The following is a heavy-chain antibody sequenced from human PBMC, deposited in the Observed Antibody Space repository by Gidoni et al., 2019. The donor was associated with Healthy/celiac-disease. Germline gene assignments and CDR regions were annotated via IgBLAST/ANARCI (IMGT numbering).Heavy chain of an antibody. Sequence: QVTLRESDPALVKPTQTLTLTCTISGFSLSTSGRCVSCIRQPPGNALEWLARLDCDDDKYYWTSLKTRLTISKETSKNQVVLTITNRDPVDTATYYCARISGMLYRYFDLWGRGTLVTVSS. CDR2: LDCDDDK. J-gene: IGHJ2*01. CDR1: GFSLSTSGRC. CDR3: ARISGMLYRYFDL. V-gene: IGHV2-70*15. D-gene: IGHD2-8*01.